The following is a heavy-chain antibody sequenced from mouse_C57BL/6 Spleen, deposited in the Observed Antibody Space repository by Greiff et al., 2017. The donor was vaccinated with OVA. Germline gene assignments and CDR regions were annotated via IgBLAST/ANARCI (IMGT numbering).Heavy chain of an antibody. CDR3: ARGTTYGYDWYFDV. Sequence: EVQLVESGGGLVKPGGSLKLSCAASGFTFSDYGMHWVRQAPEKGLEWVAYISSGSSTINYADTVKGRFTINRDNAKNPLFLQMTSLRSEDTSLYYCARGTTYGYDWYFDVWGTGTTVTVSS. CDR2: ISSGSSTI. J-gene: IGHJ1*03. D-gene: IGHD2-2*01. CDR1: GFTFSDYG. V-gene: IGHV5-17*01.